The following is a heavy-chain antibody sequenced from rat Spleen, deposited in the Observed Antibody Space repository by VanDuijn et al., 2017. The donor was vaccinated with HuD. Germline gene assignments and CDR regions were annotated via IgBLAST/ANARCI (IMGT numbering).Heavy chain of an antibody. V-gene: IGHV5S13*01. CDR2: ISTGGGNT. J-gene: IGHJ3*01. D-gene: IGHD4-3*01. CDR1: GFTYSNYV. Sequence: EVQLVESGGGLVQPGRSLKLSCAASGFTYSNYVMAWVRQAPTKGLEWVASISTGGGNTYYRDSVKGRFTISRDNAKNTLYLQMDSLRSEDTATYYCAKAPPHNSGSFAYWGQGTLVTVSS. CDR3: AKAPPHNSGSFAY.